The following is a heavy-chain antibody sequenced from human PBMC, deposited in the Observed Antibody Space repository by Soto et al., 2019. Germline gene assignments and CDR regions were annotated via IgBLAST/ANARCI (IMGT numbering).Heavy chain of an antibody. J-gene: IGHJ6*01. CDR1: GFTFSSYG. CDR3: AKDEGAAAGTGLGSYYDGMDV. D-gene: IGHD6-13*01. CDR2: ISYDGSNK. Sequence: GGSLRLSCAASGFTFSSYGMHWVRQAPGKGLEWVAVISYDGSNKYYADSVKGRFTISRDNSRNTLYLQLNSLRAEDTAVYSCAKDEGAAAGTGLGSYYDGMDVWGQGTTVIVAS. V-gene: IGHV3-30*18.